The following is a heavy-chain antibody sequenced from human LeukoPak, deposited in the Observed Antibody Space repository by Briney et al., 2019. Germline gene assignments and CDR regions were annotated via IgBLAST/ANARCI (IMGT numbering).Heavy chain of an antibody. D-gene: IGHD3-22*01. CDR3: ARGPRYDSSGYTFDY. Sequence: SETLSLTCAVYGGSFSGYYWSWIRQPPGKGLEWIGEINHSGSTNYNPSLKSRVTISVDTSKNQFSLKLSSVTAADTAVYYCARGPRYDSSGYTFDYWGQGTLVTVSP. V-gene: IGHV4-34*01. CDR1: GGSFSGYY. CDR2: INHSGST. J-gene: IGHJ4*02.